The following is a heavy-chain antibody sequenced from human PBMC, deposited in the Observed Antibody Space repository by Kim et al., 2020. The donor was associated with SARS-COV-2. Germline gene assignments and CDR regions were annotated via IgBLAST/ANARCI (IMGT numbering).Heavy chain of an antibody. CDR1: GGSISSSSDY. D-gene: IGHD3-10*01. J-gene: IGHJ2*01. CDR3: ARLFTYYYGSGSYWPNWYFDL. V-gene: IGHV4-39*07. CDR2: ISYSGST. Sequence: SETLSLTCTVSGGSISSSSDYWGWIRQPPGKGLEWIGSISYSGSTYYNPSLKSRVTISVDTSKNQFSLKLSSVTAADTAVYYCARLFTYYYGSGSYWPNWYFDLWGRGTLVTVPS.